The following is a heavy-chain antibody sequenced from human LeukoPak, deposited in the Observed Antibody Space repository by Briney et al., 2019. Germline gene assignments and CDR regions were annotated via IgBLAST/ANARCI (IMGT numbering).Heavy chain of an antibody. D-gene: IGHD3-10*01. J-gene: IGHJ6*03. Sequence: SETLSLACPVSGGSISSGSYYWSWIRQPAGKGLEWVGRIYTSGSTNYNPSLKSRVSISVDTHTNQLSLELRSVTAADTAVYYCARSPLLYYYGSGSYYLATGLQKTGYYYYYMDVWGKGTTVTVSS. CDR3: ARSPLLYYYGSGSYYLATGLQKTGYYYYYMDV. V-gene: IGHV4-61*02. CDR1: GGSISSGSYY. CDR2: IYTSGST.